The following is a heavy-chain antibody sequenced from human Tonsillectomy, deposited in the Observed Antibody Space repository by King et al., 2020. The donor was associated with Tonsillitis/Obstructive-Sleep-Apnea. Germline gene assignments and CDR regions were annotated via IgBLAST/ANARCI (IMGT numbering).Heavy chain of an antibody. V-gene: IGHV1-69*04. CDR1: GGTFSNYA. Sequence: QLVQSGAEVKKPGASVKVSCKASGGTFSNYAISWVRQAPGQGLEWMGRIISVLGIPNYAQKFQGRVSITADKSTSTTYIELSSQKYEDTAVYYCARDLRETGYQYYYMDVWGKGTTVTVSS. CDR2: IISVLGIP. D-gene: IGHD2-2*01. J-gene: IGHJ6*03. CDR3: ARDLRETGYQYYYMDV.